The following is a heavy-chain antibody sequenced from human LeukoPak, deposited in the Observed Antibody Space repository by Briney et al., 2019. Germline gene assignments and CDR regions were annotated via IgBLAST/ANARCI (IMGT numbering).Heavy chain of an antibody. V-gene: IGHV4-59*01. J-gene: IGHJ3*02. CDR1: GGFITAYY. CDR2: VYYSGST. Sequence: SETLSLTCTVSGGFITAYYWSWIRQPPGKGLEWIGYVYYSGSTNYNPSLKSRVTISADTSKNQFSLRLRSVTAADTAVYYCARGLNNRKSGRRFDVFEIWGQGTMVTVSS. CDR3: ARGLNNRKSGRRFDVFEI. D-gene: IGHD1-14*01.